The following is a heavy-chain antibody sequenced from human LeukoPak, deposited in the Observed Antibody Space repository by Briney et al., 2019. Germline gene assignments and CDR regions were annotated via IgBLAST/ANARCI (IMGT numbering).Heavy chain of an antibody. V-gene: IGHV4-61*02. Sequence: SETLTLTCTTSGGSISSGSYHWSWIRQPAGQELEWIGRIYTSGSTNYNPSLKSRVTISVDTSKNQFSLKLSSVTAADTAVYYCARDGVIPAAKIYYYYYYMDVWGKGTTVTVSS. CDR1: GGSISSGSYH. J-gene: IGHJ6*03. CDR3: ARDGVIPAAKIYYYYYYMDV. D-gene: IGHD2-2*01. CDR2: IYTSGST.